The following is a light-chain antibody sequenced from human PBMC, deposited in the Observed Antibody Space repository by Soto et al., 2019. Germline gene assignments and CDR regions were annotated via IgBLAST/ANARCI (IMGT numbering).Light chain of an antibody. V-gene: IGLV2-11*01. Sequence: QPVLTQPRSVPGSPGQSVTISCTGTTSDVGGYNYVSWYQQHPGKAPKLMIYDVTKRPSGVPDRFSGSKSGNTASLTISGLQAEDEADYYCCSYAHRSPPLYVFGTGTKLTVL. CDR2: DVT. CDR3: CSYAHRSPPLYV. J-gene: IGLJ1*01. CDR1: TSDVGGYNY.